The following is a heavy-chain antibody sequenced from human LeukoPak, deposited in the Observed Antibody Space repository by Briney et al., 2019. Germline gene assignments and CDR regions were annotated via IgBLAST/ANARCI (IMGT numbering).Heavy chain of an antibody. CDR1: GGTFSSYA. CDR2: IIPIFGTA. V-gene: IGHV1-69*06. J-gene: IGHJ6*03. D-gene: IGHD6-13*01. CDR3: AGGGLYSSSWGPYYMDV. Sequence: SVKVSCKASGGTFSSYAISWVRQAPGQGLEWMGGIIPIFGTANYAQKFQGRVTITADKSTSTAYMELSSLRSEDTAVYYCAGGGLYSSSWGPYYMDVWGKGTTVTVSS.